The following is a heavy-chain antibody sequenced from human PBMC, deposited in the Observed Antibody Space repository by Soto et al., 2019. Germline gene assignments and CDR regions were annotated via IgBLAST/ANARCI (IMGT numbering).Heavy chain of an antibody. J-gene: IGHJ4*02. CDR2: ISGSGGST. CDR3: ANSGDSHY. CDR1: GFTFSSFA. Sequence: GGSLRLSCVASGFTFSSFAMSWVRQAPGKGLEWVSAISGSGGSTYYADFVKGRFTISRDNSKNTLYLQMGSLRAEDTAVYYCANSGDSHYWGQGTLVTVSS. V-gene: IGHV3-23*01. D-gene: IGHD2-21*02.